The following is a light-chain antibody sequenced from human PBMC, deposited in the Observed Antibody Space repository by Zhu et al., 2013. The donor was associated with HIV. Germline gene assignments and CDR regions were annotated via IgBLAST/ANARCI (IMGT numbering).Light chain of an antibody. V-gene: IGKV3-20*01. CDR2: GAS. CDR3: QQYDSSPRT. CDR1: QSISTSY. J-gene: IGKJ4*01. Sequence: EIVLTQSPGTLSLSPGERATLSCRASQSISTSYLAWYQQKPGQAPKLLIYGASSRATGIPDRFSGSGSATDFTFTISRLEPEDFAVYYCQQYDSSPRTFGGGTKVEIK.